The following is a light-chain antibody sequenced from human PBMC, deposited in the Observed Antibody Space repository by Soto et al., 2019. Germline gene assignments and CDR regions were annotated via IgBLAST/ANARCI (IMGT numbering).Light chain of an antibody. J-gene: IGKJ3*01. Sequence: DIQMTQSPPSLSASVGDRVTITCRASQDISNYLNWYQQKLGKAPKLLIYDASNLETGVSSRFSGSGSGTDCTLTISSLQPEDSATYYGQHFDSLPLSFGPGTKVQIK. CDR2: DAS. CDR3: QHFDSLPLS. CDR1: QDISNY. V-gene: IGKV1-33*01.